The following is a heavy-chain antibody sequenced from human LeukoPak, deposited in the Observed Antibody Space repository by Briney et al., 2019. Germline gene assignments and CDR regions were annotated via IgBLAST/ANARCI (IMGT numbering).Heavy chain of an antibody. CDR2: INHSGST. CDR3: ARQPYDNLWGSYRPYFDY. V-gene: IGHV4-34*01. D-gene: IGHD3-16*02. CDR1: GGSFSGYY. Sequence: PSETLSLTCAVYGGSFSGYYWSWIRQPPGKGLEWIGEINHSGSTNYNPSLKSRVTISVDTSKNQLSLKLSSVTAADTAVYYCARQPYDNLWGSYRPYFDYWGQGTLVTVSS. J-gene: IGHJ4*02.